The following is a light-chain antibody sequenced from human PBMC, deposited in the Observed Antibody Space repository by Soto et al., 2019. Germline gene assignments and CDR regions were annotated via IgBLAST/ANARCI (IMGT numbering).Light chain of an antibody. CDR2: EGT. V-gene: IGLV2-23*01. CDR1: SRDVGGYNL. CDR3: CACADTSSVL. Sequence: QSALTQPASVSGSPGQSIIISCTGTSRDVGGYNLFSWYQQYPDKAPKLIIYEGTKRPSGVSNRFSGSWSGDTASLTISGLQAEDEADYYCCACADTSSVLYGGGTKLTVL. J-gene: IGLJ2*01.